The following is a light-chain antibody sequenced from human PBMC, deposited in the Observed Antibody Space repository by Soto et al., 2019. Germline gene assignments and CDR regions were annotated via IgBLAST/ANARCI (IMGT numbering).Light chain of an antibody. CDR3: QQSYSTPWT. V-gene: IGKV1-39*01. J-gene: IGKJ1*01. CDR2: AAS. Sequence: DIQMTQSPSSLSASVGDRVTITCRASQSISGYLNWYQQKPGKAPKLLIYAASSLQSGVPSRFSGSGSRTDFTLTISSLQPEDFATYYCQQSYSTPWTFGQGTKVDIK. CDR1: QSISGY.